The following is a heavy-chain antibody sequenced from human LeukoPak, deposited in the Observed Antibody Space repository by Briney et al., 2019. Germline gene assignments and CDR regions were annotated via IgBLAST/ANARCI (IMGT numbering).Heavy chain of an antibody. CDR2: ISSSSSYI. CDR3: ARTRYPGYYFDY. Sequence: GGSLRLSCAASGFTFSSYSMNWVRQAPGKGLEWVSSISSSSSYIYYADSVKGRFTISRDNAKSSLHLQMNSLRAEDTAVYYCARTRYPGYYFDYWGQGTLVTVSS. J-gene: IGHJ4*02. D-gene: IGHD1-1*01. CDR1: GFTFSSYS. V-gene: IGHV3-21*01.